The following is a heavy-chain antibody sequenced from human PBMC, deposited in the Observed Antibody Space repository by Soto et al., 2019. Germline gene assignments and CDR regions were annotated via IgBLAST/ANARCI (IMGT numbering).Heavy chain of an antibody. CDR2: INPSGGST. Sequence: GASVKVSCKASGYTFTSYYMHWVRQAPGQGLEWMGIINPSGGSTSYAQKFQGRVTMTRDTSTSTVYMELSSLRSEDTAVYYCARDWYCSGGSCYPSQPTYYYYGMDVWGQGTTVTVSS. CDR1: GYTFTSYY. D-gene: IGHD2-15*01. CDR3: ARDWYCSGGSCYPSQPTYYYYGMDV. J-gene: IGHJ6*02. V-gene: IGHV1-46*01.